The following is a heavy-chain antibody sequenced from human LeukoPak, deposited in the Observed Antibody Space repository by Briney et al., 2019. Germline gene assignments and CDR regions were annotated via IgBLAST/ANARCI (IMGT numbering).Heavy chain of an antibody. V-gene: IGHV4-61*02. CDR1: GGSLTSGNYY. Sequence: SETLSLTCSVSGGSLTSGNYYWSWIRQPAGKGLEWLGRIYTTGNTNYNPSLKSRVTISVDTSKNQFSLKLSSVTAADTAVYYCARDINYGPFDYWGQGTLVTVSS. D-gene: IGHD3-16*01. CDR2: IYTTGNT. J-gene: IGHJ4*02. CDR3: ARDINYGPFDY.